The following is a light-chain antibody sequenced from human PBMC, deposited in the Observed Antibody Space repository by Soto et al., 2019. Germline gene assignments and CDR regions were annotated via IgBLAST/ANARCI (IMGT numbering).Light chain of an antibody. V-gene: IGKV4-1*01. Sequence: DIVMTQSPDSLAVSLGERATINCKSSQSLLANCNNKNCLAWYQHKPGQPPKMLILWASTRESGVPDRFSGSGSGTDFTLTISSLQAEAAAVYYYQHFFSPPFPFGQGTKLEIK. J-gene: IGKJ2*01. CDR2: WAS. CDR3: QHFFSPPFP. CDR1: QSLLANCNNKNC.